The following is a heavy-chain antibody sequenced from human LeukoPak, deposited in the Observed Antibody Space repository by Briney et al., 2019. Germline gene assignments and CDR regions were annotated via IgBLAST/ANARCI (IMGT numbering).Heavy chain of an antibody. CDR3: ARELYYYDSSGYSYYYGMDV. J-gene: IGHJ6*02. CDR1: GGSVSSGSYY. V-gene: IGHV4-61*01. D-gene: IGHD3-22*01. Sequence: SETLSLTCTVSGGSVSSGSYYWSWIRQPPGKGLEWIGYIYYSGSTNYNPSLKSRVTISVDTSKNQFSLKLSSVTAADTAVYYCARELYYYDSSGYSYYYGMDVWGRGTTVTVSS. CDR2: IYYSGST.